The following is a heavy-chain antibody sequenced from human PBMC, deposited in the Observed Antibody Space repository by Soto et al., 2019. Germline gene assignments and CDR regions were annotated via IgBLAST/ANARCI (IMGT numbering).Heavy chain of an antibody. Sequence: PVGSLRLCCDSSSFAIRCNGNHWVRQAPGKGLEWVAVISFEGSYKYYADSVKGRFTVSRDNSKNTVSLQMDSLTGEDSALYYCVRAAGIAAAGSSQGVLWGQGTLV. V-gene: IGHV3-30*04. J-gene: IGHJ4*02. CDR3: VRAAGIAAAGSSQGVL. CDR1: SFAIRCNG. D-gene: IGHD6-13*01. CDR2: ISFEGSYK.